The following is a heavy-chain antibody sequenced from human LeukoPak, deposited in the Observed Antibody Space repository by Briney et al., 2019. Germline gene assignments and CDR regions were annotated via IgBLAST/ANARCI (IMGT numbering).Heavy chain of an antibody. V-gene: IGHV4-34*12. Sequence: SETLSLTCAVYGGSFSGYYWGWIRQPPGQGLEWIGVIFYRGITYYNPSLKSRVTISVDTSRNQFSLNVRSVTAADTAVYYCARLTLRIGSNNWFDPWGQGTLVTVSS. CDR3: ARLTLRIGSNNWFDP. CDR2: IFYRGIT. CDR1: GGSFSGYY. J-gene: IGHJ5*02. D-gene: IGHD2-21*01.